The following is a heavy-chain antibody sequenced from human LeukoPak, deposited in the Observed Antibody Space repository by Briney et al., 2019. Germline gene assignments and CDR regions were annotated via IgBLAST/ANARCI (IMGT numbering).Heavy chain of an antibody. V-gene: IGHV3-30-3*01. D-gene: IGHD1-26*01. CDR3: ARDLSENYSNDY. CDR2: ISYDGAIK. CDR1: GFRFSSHA. Sequence: GGSLRLSCAASGFRFSSHAMHWVRQAPGKGLEWVIFISYDGAIKYYADSVKGRFTISRDNSKNTVVLYMNSLSAEDTAVYYCARDLSENYSNDYWSQGTLVTVSS. J-gene: IGHJ4*02.